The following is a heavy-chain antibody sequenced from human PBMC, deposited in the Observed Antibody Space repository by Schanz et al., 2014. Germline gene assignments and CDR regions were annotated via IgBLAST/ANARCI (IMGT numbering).Heavy chain of an antibody. Sequence: EVRLVESGGGLVQPGGSLRLSCAASGFTFYNYAMTWVRQAPGKGLEWVSTVYMSAASTRYADSVKGRFIISRDSSKNTLFLQMNSLRPEDTALYFCARDEGRDGYNLAFDVWGQGTLVTVSS. CDR2: VYMSAAST. CDR1: GFTFYNYA. J-gene: IGHJ3*01. V-gene: IGHV3-23*04. D-gene: IGHD5-12*01. CDR3: ARDEGRDGYNLAFDV.